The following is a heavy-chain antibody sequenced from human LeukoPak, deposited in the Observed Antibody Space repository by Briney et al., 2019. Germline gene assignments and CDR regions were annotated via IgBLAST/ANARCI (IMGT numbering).Heavy chain of an antibody. V-gene: IGHV1-18*04. D-gene: IGHD6-19*01. Sequence: ASVKVSCKASGYTFTSYGISWVRQAPGQGLEWMGWISAYNGNTNYARKLQGRVTMTTDTSTSTAYMELRSLRSDDTAVYYCARRVAVAGKDYYGMDVWGKGTTVTVSS. CDR2: ISAYNGNT. CDR3: ARRVAVAGKDYYGMDV. J-gene: IGHJ6*04. CDR1: GYTFTSYG.